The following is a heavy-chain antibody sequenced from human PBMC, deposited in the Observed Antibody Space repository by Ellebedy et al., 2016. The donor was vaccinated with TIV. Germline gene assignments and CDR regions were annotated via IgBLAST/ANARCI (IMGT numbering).Heavy chain of an antibody. CDR3: ARQYGEFDY. Sequence: MPSETLSLTCTVYGGSISSSSYYWGWIRQPPGKGLEWIGSIYYSGSTYYNPSLKSRVTISVDTSKNQFSLKLSSVTAADTAVYYCARQYGEFDYWGQGTLVTVSS. CDR2: IYYSGST. CDR1: GGSISSSSYY. J-gene: IGHJ4*02. D-gene: IGHD4-17*01. V-gene: IGHV4-39*01.